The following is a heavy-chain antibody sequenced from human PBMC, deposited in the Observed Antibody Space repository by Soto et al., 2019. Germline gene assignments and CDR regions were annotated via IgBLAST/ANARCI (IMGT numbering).Heavy chain of an antibody. CDR1: GYSFTSYW. CDR2: IYPGDSDT. V-gene: IGHV5-51*01. Sequence: GESLKISCKGSGYSFTSYWIGWVRQMPGKGLEWMGIIYPGDSDTRYSPYFQGQVTISADKSISTAYLQWSSLKASDTALYYCARGPYYYDSSGYYSPFDYWGQGTLVTVSS. D-gene: IGHD3-22*01. J-gene: IGHJ4*02. CDR3: ARGPYYYDSSGYYSPFDY.